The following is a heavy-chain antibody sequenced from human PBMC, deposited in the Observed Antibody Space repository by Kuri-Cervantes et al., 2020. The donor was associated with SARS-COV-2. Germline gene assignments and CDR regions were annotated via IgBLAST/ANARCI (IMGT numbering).Heavy chain of an antibody. J-gene: IGHJ5*02. D-gene: IGHD3-3*01. V-gene: IGHV4-39*07. CDR1: GDSVSSKTYY. CDR2: IYESGDT. CDR3: ARVISITIFGVAIRGHGWFDP. Sequence: ESLKISCSVSGDSVSSKTYYWGWIRQSPGKGLEWLGSIYESGDTYYSSSLKSRLSLSVDTSKNQFSLKLSSVTAADTAVYYCARVISITIFGVAIRGHGWFDPWGQGTLVTVSS.